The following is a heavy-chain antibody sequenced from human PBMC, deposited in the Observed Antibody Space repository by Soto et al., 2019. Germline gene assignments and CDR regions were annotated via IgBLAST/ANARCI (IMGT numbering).Heavy chain of an antibody. CDR1: GGSISSGGYS. D-gene: IGHD6-6*01. V-gene: IGHV4-30-2*01. J-gene: IGHJ4*02. CDR2: IYHSGST. Sequence: SETLSLTCAVSGGSISSGGYSWSWIRQPPGKGLEWIGYIYHSGSTYYNPSLKGRVTISVDRSKNQFSLKLSSVTAADTAVYYCAREAARPKNYFDYWGQGTLVTVSS. CDR3: AREAARPKNYFDY.